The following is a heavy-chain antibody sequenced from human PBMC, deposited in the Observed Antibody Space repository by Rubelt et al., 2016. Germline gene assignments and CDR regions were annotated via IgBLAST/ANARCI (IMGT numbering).Heavy chain of an antibody. CDR2: MNPNSGGT. J-gene: IGHJ3*02. V-gene: IGHV1-2*02. CDR3: ATSSGYSSGWGAFDI. D-gene: IGHD6-19*01. CDR1: GYTFTGYY. Sequence: QVQLVQSGTEVKKPGASVKVSCKASGYTFTGYYMHWVRQAPGQGLEWMGWMNPNSGGTNYAQRLQGRVTMTRDTSISSAYMELNRLTPDDTAVYYCATSSGYSSGWGAFDIWGQGTMVTVSS.